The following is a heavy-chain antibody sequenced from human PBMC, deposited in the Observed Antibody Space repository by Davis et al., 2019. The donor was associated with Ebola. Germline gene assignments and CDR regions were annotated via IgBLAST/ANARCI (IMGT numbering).Heavy chain of an antibody. CDR3: AISSSSPYYYYGMDV. J-gene: IGHJ6*04. CDR1: GFTFSSYA. CDR2: VSGSGSST. V-gene: IGHV3-23*01. D-gene: IGHD6-6*01. Sequence: GGSLRLSCAASGFTFSSYAMSWVRQAPGKGLEWVSVVSGSGSSTYYADSVKGRFTISRDNSKNTLYLQMNSLRAEDTAVYYCAISSSSPYYYYGMDVWGKGTTVTVSS.